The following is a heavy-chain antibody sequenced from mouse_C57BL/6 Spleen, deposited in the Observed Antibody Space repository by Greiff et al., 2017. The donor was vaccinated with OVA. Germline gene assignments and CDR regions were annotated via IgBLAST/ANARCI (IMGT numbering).Heavy chain of an antibody. Sequence: VQLQQSGTVLARPGASVKMSCKTSGYTFTSYWMHWVKQRPGPGLEWIGAIYPGNSDTSYNQKFKGKAKLTAVTSASTAYMELSSLTNEDSAVYYCTRGNSSVGGYFDVWGTGTTVTVSS. CDR1: GYTFTSYW. CDR2: IYPGNSDT. V-gene: IGHV1-5*01. J-gene: IGHJ1*03. D-gene: IGHD3-3*01. CDR3: TRGNSSVGGYFDV.